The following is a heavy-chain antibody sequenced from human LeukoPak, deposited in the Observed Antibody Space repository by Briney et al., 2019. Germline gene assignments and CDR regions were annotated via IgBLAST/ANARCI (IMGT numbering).Heavy chain of an antibody. D-gene: IGHD6-6*01. CDR2: IIPIFGTA. CDR3: ARYSSSTSSFDY. Sequence: ASVKVSCKASGYTFTSYYMHWVRQAPGQGLEWMGGIIPIFGTANYAQKFQGRVTITADESTSTAYMELSSLRSEDTAVYYCARYSSSTSSFDYWGQGTLVTVSS. J-gene: IGHJ4*02. CDR1: GYTFTSYY. V-gene: IGHV1-69*13.